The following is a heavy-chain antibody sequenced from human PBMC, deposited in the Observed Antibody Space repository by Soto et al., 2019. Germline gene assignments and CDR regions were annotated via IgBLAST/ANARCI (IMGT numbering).Heavy chain of an antibody. D-gene: IGHD2-15*01. CDR3: ANWGYCSGGTCYHDY. J-gene: IGHJ4*02. CDR1: GFTFSSHA. CDR2: ISDSGYTT. V-gene: IGHV3-23*01. Sequence: PGGSLRLSCAASGFTFSSHAMSWVRQAPGKGLEWVSTISDSGYTTYYIDSVKGRFTISRDNSKNTVSLQMSSLRVEDSAIYYCANWGYCSGGTCYHDYWGQGTLVTV.